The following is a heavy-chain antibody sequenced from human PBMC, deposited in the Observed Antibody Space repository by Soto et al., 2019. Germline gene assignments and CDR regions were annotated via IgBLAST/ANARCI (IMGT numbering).Heavy chain of an antibody. J-gene: IGHJ4*02. CDR2: IYWDDDK. CDR1: GLSLSTSGGG. CDR3: AHTKVTSGLGPHFNV. Sequence: QITVKESGPTLVKATQRLTLTCTFSGLSLSTSGGGVGWIRQPPGKALEWLADIYWDDDKADSPSLKSRLTITKDTSKNQVALTLTHINPVDTDTDFCAHTKVTSGLGPHFNVWGQGTLVTVSS. D-gene: IGHD6-19*01. V-gene: IGHV2-5*02.